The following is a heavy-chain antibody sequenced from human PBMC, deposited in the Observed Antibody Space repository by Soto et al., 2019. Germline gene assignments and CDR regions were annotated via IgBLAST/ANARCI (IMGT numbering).Heavy chain of an antibody. J-gene: IGHJ4*02. CDR2: IRNKANSYTT. CDR3: SRAGILTTPYYFDY. V-gene: IGHV3-72*01. D-gene: IGHD4-4*01. Sequence: EVQLVESGGGLVQPGGSLRLSCAASGFTFSDHYMDWVRQATGKGLEWVGRIRNKANSYTTEYAASVKGRFTISRDDSQSSLYLQRNSLKTEDTAVYYCSRAGILTTPYYFDYWGQGTLVTVSS. CDR1: GFTFSDHY.